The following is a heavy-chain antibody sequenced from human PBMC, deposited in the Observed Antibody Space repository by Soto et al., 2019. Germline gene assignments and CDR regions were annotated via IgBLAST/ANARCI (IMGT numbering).Heavy chain of an antibody. CDR3: AKRNYGSEFDY. D-gene: IGHD3-10*01. Sequence: EVQLLESGGGLVQPGGSLRLSCAASGFTFSSYAMNWVRQAPGKGLEWVSVISGSGGSTYYADSVEGRFTISRDNSKNTLYLQMNSLRAEDTAVYYCAKRNYGSEFDYWGQGTLVTVSS. V-gene: IGHV3-23*01. CDR2: ISGSGGST. CDR1: GFTFSSYA. J-gene: IGHJ4*02.